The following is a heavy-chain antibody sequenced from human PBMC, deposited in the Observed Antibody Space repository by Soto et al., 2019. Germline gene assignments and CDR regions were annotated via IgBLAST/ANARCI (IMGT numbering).Heavy chain of an antibody. Sequence: AGGSLRLSCTASGFTFGDYAMSWFRQAPGKGLEWVVFIRSKAYGGTTAYAASVKGRFTISRDDSKSIAYLQMNSLETEDTAVYYCTRTMANFYYGMDVWGQGTTVTVS. V-gene: IGHV3-49*03. J-gene: IGHJ6*02. CDR3: TRTMANFYYGMDV. CDR2: IRSKAYGGTT. CDR1: GFTFGDYA. D-gene: IGHD3-10*01.